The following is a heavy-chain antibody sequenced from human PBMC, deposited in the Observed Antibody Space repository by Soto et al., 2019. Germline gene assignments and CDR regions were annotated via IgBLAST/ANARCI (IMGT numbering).Heavy chain of an antibody. CDR1: GGTFGTYV. V-gene: IGHV1-69*01. D-gene: IGHD2-8*01. Sequence: QVQLVQSGAEVKRPGSSVKVSCKASGGTFGTYVIAWVRQAPGQGLEWVGGIIPIVGAANSTHTFQGRLTMTADESTSTVYRELSNLRSEDTAFYFCARDPCFLDEQWGGWFASWGQGTLVTVSS. CDR2: IIPIVGAA. CDR3: ARDPCFLDEQWGGWFAS. J-gene: IGHJ5*01.